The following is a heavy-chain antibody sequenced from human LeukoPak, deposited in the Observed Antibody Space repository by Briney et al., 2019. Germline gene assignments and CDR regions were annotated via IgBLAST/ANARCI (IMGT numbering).Heavy chain of an antibody. CDR1: GFTFDDYG. V-gene: IGHV3-20*04. CDR2: INWNGGST. Sequence: GGSLRLSCAASGFTFDDYGMSWVRQAPGKGLEWVSGINWNGGSTGYADSVKGRFTISRDNAKNSLYLQMNSLRAEDTALYYCARGRRVGVTAPDAFDIWGQGTMVTVSS. CDR3: ARGRRVGVTAPDAFDI. J-gene: IGHJ3*02. D-gene: IGHD2-21*02.